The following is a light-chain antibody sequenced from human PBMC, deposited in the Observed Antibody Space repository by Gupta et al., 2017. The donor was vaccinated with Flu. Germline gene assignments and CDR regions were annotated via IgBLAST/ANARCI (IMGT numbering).Light chain of an antibody. V-gene: IGLV3-21*02. CDR2: DTN. CDR1: NIESKN. J-gene: IGLJ3*02. Sequence: YVLTQPPSVSVAPGQTARLTCGGNNIESKNVNWYQQKPGQAPVLVVSDTNDRPSGIPERFSGSTSANMATLTISRVEAGDEADFYCQVWDSSSDHPGVFGGGTKLTVL. CDR3: QVWDSSSDHPGV.